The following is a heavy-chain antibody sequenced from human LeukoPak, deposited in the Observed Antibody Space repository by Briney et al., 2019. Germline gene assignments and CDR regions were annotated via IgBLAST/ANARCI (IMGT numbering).Heavy chain of an antibody. J-gene: IGHJ6*03. CDR3: AKGPPIVVVPAATYYYYYYYMDV. Sequence: PGGSLRLSCVASGFTFSSYWMSWVRQAPGKGLEWVANIKQDGSEKYYVDSVKGRLTISRDNAKNSLYLQMNSLRAEDTAVYYCAKGPPIVVVPAATYYYYYYYMDVWGKGTTVTISS. CDR2: IKQDGSEK. V-gene: IGHV3-7*03. D-gene: IGHD2-2*01. CDR1: GFTFSSYW.